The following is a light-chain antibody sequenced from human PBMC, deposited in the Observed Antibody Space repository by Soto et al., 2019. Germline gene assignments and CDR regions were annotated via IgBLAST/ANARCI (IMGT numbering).Light chain of an antibody. J-gene: IGLJ2*01. V-gene: IGLV2-14*01. CDR1: SSDVGGYNY. CDR3: CSYTSFSTVV. CDR2: GVS. Sequence: QSALTQPASVAGSPGQSITISCTGTSSDVGGYNYVSWYQHHPGKAPKLILFGVSDRPSGVSLRFSGSKSGNTASLTISGLQAEDAAEYYCCSYTSFSTVVFGGGTKLTVL.